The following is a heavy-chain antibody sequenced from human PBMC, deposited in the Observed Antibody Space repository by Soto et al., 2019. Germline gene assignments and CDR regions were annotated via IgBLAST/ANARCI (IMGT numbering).Heavy chain of an antibody. Sequence: SEALSLTWTVSGGSIRSVGYYWIWILHHLGKGLEWIGYIYYSGSTYYNPSLKSRVTISVDTSKNQFSLKLSSVTAADTAVYYCARSPLSPIVVVPAARWFDPWGQGNLVTVSS. J-gene: IGHJ5*02. D-gene: IGHD2-2*01. CDR3: ARSPLSPIVVVPAARWFDP. V-gene: IGHV4-31*02. CDR2: IYYSGST. CDR1: GGSIRSVGYY.